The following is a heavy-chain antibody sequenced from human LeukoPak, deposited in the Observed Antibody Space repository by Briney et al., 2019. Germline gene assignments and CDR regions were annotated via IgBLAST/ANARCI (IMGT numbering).Heavy chain of an antibody. V-gene: IGHV3-23*01. CDR3: AISSPGREWLDLYYYYYYGMDV. D-gene: IGHD6-19*01. CDR1: GFTFSSYA. CDR2: ISGSGGST. Sequence: GGSLRLSCAASGFTFSSYAMSWVRQAPGKGLEWVSAISGSGGSTYYADSVKGRFTISRDNSKNTLHLQMNSLRAEDTAVYYCAISSPGREWLDLYYYYYYGMDVWGQGTTVTVSS. J-gene: IGHJ6*02.